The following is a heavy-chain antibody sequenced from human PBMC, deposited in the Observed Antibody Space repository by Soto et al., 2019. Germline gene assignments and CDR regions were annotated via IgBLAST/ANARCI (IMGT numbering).Heavy chain of an antibody. CDR2: IKSNSAGETT. Sequence: EVQLVESGGGLVKPGGSLRLSCAASGFSFRTTWMAWVRQAPGKGLEWVGRIKSNSAGETTDYADPVKGRFTISRDDSKDTLYLHMDSLETGDTAVYYCSTGSPFSGSVFDYWGQGTLVTVSS. V-gene: IGHV3-15*05. J-gene: IGHJ4*02. CDR3: STGSPFSGSVFDY. CDR1: GFSFRTTW. D-gene: IGHD1-26*01.